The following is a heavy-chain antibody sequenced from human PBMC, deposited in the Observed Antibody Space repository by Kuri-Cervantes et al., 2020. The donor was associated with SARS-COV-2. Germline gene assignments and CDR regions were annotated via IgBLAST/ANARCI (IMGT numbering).Heavy chain of an antibody. Sequence: ASVKVSCKASGYAFNIYDINWVRQAPGQGLEWMGWINPNSGVTGYAQKFQGRVTMTEDTSTDTAYMELSSLRSEDTAVYYCATSGSPVPDLNWFDPWGQGTLVTVSS. CDR1: GYAFNIYD. J-gene: IGHJ5*02. D-gene: IGHD2-2*01. CDR3: ATSGSPVPDLNWFDP. V-gene: IGHV1-8*02. CDR2: INPNSGVT.